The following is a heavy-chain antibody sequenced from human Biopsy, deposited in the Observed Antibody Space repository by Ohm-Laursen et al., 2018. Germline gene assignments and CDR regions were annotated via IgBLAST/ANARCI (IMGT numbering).Heavy chain of an antibody. CDR1: GGTFSNYG. J-gene: IGHJ1*01. Sequence: SVKVSCNAPGGTFSNYGVNWVRQAPGQGLEWLGGNIPILGTGNYAQKFQDRVTVAADTSTGTATMELRSLRSDDTAVYYCATKLTGYFHHWGQGTLVIVSS. V-gene: IGHV1-69*06. D-gene: IGHD3-9*01. CDR2: NIPILGTG. CDR3: ATKLTGYFHH.